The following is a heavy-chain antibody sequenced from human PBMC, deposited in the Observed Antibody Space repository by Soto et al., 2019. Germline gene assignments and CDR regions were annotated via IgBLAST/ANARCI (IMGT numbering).Heavy chain of an antibody. CDR1: GGSISSGDYY. V-gene: IGHV4-30-4*01. D-gene: IGHD5-12*01. CDR2: IYYSGST. Sequence: SETLSLTCTVSGGSISSGDYYWSWIRQPPGKGLEWIGYIYYSGSTYYNPSLKSRVTISVDTSKNQFSLKLSSVTAADTAVYYCAGRRDGYINFDYWGQGTLVTVSS. J-gene: IGHJ4*02. CDR3: AGRRDGYINFDY.